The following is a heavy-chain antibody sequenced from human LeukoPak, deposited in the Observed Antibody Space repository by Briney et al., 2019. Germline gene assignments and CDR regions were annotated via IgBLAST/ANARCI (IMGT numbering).Heavy chain of an antibody. Sequence: VASVKVSCKASGYIFTDNYIHWVRQAPGQGLEWMGWINPNSGGTKYAQKFQGRVTMTRDTSFNTVYMEVSRLRSDDTAVYYCAGRSKWPFDFWGQGTLVTVSS. CDR3: AGRSKWPFDF. CDR1: GYIFTDNY. V-gene: IGHV1-2*02. CDR2: INPNSGGT. J-gene: IGHJ4*02. D-gene: IGHD1-26*01.